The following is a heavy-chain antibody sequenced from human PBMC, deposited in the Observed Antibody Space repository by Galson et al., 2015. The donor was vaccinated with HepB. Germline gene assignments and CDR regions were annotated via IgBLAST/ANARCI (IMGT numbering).Heavy chain of an antibody. D-gene: IGHD6-13*01. Sequence: SVKVSCKASGYRLTSYYIHWARQAPGQGLEWMGIINPSGGSTNYAQKFRGRVTMSVDRSSNEFSLRLSSVTAADTAVYYCARQYSSRVNHHDWLDSWGQGTLVTVSS. CDR3: ARQYSSRVNHHDWLDS. CDR2: INPSGGST. V-gene: IGHV1-46*01. CDR1: GYRLTSYY. J-gene: IGHJ5*01.